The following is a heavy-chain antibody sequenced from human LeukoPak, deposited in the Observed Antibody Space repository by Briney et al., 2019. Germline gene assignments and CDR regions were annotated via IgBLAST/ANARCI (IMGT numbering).Heavy chain of an antibody. J-gene: IGHJ4*02. CDR3: TAQGGWYIDY. CDR1: GGSISSGIR. D-gene: IGHD6-19*01. CDR2: IHHEGST. V-gene: IGHV4/OR15-8*01. Sequence: SETLSLACGVSGGSISSGIRWSWVRQPPGKGLEWIGEIHHEGSTKYSPSLKSRVTISVDKSKNQFSLKLNSVTAADTAVYYCTAQGGWYIDYWGQGTLVTVSS.